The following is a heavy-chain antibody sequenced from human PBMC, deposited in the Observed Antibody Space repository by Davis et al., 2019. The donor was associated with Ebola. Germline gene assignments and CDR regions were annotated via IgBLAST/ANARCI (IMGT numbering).Heavy chain of an antibody. V-gene: IGHV4-34*01. CDR2: INHSGRT. CDR3: ASSYGMDV. CDR1: GFTFSSYG. J-gene: IGHJ6*04. Sequence: MPGGSLRLSCAASGFTFSSYGMHWVRQPPGKGLEWIGEINHSGRTNYNPSLKSRVTISVDTSKNQISLKLSSVTAADTAVYYCASSYGMDVWGKGTTVTVSS.